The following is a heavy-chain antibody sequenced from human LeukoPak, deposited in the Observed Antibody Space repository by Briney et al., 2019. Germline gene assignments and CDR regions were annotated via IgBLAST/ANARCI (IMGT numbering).Heavy chain of an antibody. J-gene: IGHJ4*02. CDR3: LYGGNSGDWVY. V-gene: IGHV4-61*05. CDR1: GASISSGDYH. CDR2: IYFIGNT. Sequence: SETLSLTCTVSGASISSGDYHWNWIRQPPGKGLEWIGLIYFIGNTIYNPSLESRVTMSVDKSTNQFSLNLSSVTAADTAVYYCLYGGNSGDWVYWGQGTLVTVSS. D-gene: IGHD4-23*01.